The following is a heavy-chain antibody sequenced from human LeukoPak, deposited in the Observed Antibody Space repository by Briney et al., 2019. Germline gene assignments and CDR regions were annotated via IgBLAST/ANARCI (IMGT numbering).Heavy chain of an antibody. CDR1: GFTFSSYW. CDR3: ARRRLFYGSGSYYNEDYYYYGMDV. Sequence: GGSLRLSCAASGFTFSSYWMSWVRQAPGKGLEWVANIKQDGSEKYYVDSAKGRFTIYRDNAKNSLYLKMNSLRAEDTAVYYCARRRLFYGSGSYYNEDYYYYGMDVWGQGTTVTVSS. D-gene: IGHD3-10*01. J-gene: IGHJ6*02. V-gene: IGHV3-7*03. CDR2: IKQDGSEK.